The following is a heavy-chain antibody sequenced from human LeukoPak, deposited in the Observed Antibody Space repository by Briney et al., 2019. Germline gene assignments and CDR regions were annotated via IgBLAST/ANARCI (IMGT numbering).Heavy chain of an antibody. V-gene: IGHV1-8*01. CDR1: GHTFTSYD. J-gene: IGHJ5*02. CDR3: ARVAYRPGGFDP. D-gene: IGHD4-11*01. CDR2: MNPNSGNT. Sequence: ASVKVSCKASGHTFTSYDFNRVRQATGQGLEWMGWMNPNSGNTGYAQKFQGRVTMTRNTSISTAYMELSSLRSEDTAVYYCARVAYRPGGFDPWGQGTLVTVSS.